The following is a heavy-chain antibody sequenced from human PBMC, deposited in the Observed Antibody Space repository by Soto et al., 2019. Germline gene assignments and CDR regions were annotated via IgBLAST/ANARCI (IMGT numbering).Heavy chain of an antibody. CDR2: IYYSGRT. CDR1: GGSVSSGSYY. D-gene: IGHD2-2*01. Sequence: PSETLSLTCTVSGGSVSSGSYYWSWIRQPPGKGLEWIAYIYYSGRTNYNPSLKSRVTISVDTSKNKFSLKLSSVTAADTAVYYCARGIGGRTRPHWFDPWGQGNLVTVS. J-gene: IGHJ5*02. CDR3: ARGIGGRTRPHWFDP. V-gene: IGHV4-61*01.